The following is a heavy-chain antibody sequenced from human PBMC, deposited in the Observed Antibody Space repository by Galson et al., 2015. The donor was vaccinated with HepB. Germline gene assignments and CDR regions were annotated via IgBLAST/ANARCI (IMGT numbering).Heavy chain of an antibody. J-gene: IGHJ4*02. Sequence: QSGAEVKKPGESLRISCKGSGYSFTSYGISWVRQAPGQGLEWMGWISAYNGNTNYAQKLQGRVTMTTDTSTSTAYMELRSLRSDDTAVYYCARGYGSGSTPLDWGQGTLVTVSS. D-gene: IGHD3-10*01. V-gene: IGHV1-18*04. CDR1: GYSFTSYG. CDR3: ARGYGSGSTPLD. CDR2: ISAYNGNT.